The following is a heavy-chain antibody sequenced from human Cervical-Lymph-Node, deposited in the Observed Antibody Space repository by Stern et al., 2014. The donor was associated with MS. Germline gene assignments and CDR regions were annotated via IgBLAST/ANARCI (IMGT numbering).Heavy chain of an antibody. CDR2: RIPFFGTP. CDR3: ARGTVTNCFDS. Sequence: VQLVQSGAEVRKPGSSVTVTCKTSGGSFSSFAITWVRQAPGQGLEWVGGRIPFFGTPHYAPKFQDRVTITADASTRKADMHLSSLRSEDTAVYYCARGTVTNCFDSWGQGTLVTVSS. CDR1: GGSFSSFA. D-gene: IGHD4-17*01. J-gene: IGHJ5*01. V-gene: IGHV1-69*01.